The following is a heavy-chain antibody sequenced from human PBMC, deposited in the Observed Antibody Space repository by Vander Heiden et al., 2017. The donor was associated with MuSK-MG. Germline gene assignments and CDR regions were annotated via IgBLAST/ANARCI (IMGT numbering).Heavy chain of an antibody. CDR1: GGSISSSSYY. J-gene: IGHJ5*02. D-gene: IGHD3-16*01. CDR2: IYYSGST. Sequence: TVSGGSISSSSYYWGWIRQPPGKGLEWIGSIYYSGSTYYNPALKSRVTISVDTSKNQFSLKLSSVTAADTAVYYCARQGGDFDNWFDPWGQGTLVTVSS. CDR3: ARQGGDFDNWFDP. V-gene: IGHV4-39*01.